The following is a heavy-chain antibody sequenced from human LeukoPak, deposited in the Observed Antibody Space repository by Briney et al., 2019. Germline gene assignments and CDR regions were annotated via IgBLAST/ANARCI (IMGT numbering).Heavy chain of an antibody. D-gene: IGHD3-10*01. J-gene: IGHJ5*02. CDR3: ANYYGSELGFDP. CDR1: GGSISSGGYY. Sequence: SQTLSLTCTVSGGSISSGGYYWSWIRQPPGKGLEWIGYIYYSGSTNYNPSLKSRVTISVDTSKNQFSLKLSSVTAADTAVYYCANYYGSELGFDPWGQGTLVTVSS. V-gene: IGHV4-61*08. CDR2: IYYSGST.